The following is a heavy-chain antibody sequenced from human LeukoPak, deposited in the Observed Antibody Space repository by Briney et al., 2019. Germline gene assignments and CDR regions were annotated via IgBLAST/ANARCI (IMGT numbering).Heavy chain of an antibody. Sequence: PGGSLRLSCAASGFTFNSYAMKWVRQAPGKWLEWLAVVLSDGSDQYYGDSVQGRFTVSRDNSKNTLYLQMDNLRFEDTAVYYCARVSKPGWFDYYYMDVWGKGTTVIVSS. CDR1: GFTFNSYA. CDR3: ARVSKPGWFDYYYMDV. V-gene: IGHV3-30*04. CDR2: VLSDGSDQ. D-gene: IGHD3-10*01. J-gene: IGHJ6*03.